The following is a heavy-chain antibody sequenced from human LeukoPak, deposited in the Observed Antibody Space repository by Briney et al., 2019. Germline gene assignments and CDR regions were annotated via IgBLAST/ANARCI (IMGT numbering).Heavy chain of an antibody. Sequence: PGGSLRLSCAASGFTFSSYGMHWVRQAPGKGLEWVAVISSDGSNKYYADSVKGRFTISRDNSKNTLYLQMNSLRAEDTAVYYCAKVGDYYDSSGYSNWGRGTLVTVS. CDR1: GFTFSSYG. CDR3: AKVGDYYDSSGYSN. V-gene: IGHV3-30*18. J-gene: IGHJ4*02. D-gene: IGHD3-22*01. CDR2: ISSDGSNK.